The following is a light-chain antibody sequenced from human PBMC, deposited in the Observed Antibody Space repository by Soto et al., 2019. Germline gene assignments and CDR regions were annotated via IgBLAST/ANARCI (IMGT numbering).Light chain of an antibody. CDR2: GSS. Sequence: EIVLTQSPGTLSLSPGERATISCRASQRVSSRYFAWFQQRPGQVPRLLIFGSSSRAPGIPDRFSGSGSGTDFTLTISRLEPEDFGVYYCQQYYHSPRTFVQGTQVEIK. CDR1: QRVSSRY. CDR3: QQYYHSPRT. V-gene: IGKV3-20*01. J-gene: IGKJ1*01.